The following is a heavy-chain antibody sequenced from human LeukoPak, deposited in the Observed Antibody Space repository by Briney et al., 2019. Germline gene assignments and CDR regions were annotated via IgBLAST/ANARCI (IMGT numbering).Heavy chain of an antibody. J-gene: IGHJ4*02. D-gene: IGHD3-16*02. CDR2: IKDDGSEK. CDR1: GFPFTSYW. V-gene: IGHV3-7*01. Sequence: GGSLSLSCAASGFPFTSYWMIWVRQAPGKGLEWVANIKDDGSEKNYADSVKGRFTISRDNAKNSVSLQMNALRAEDTAVYYCGRIFNIWGTFRNTWGQGTQVTVSS. CDR3: GRIFNIWGTFRNT.